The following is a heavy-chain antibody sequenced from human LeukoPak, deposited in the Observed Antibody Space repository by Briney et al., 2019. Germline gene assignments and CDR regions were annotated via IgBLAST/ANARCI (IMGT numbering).Heavy chain of an antibody. V-gene: IGHV3-30*04. CDR2: ISYDGSNK. Sequence: GGSLRLSCVASGFTFSSYAMHWVRQAPGKGLEWVAVISYDGSNKYYADSVKGRFTISRDNSKNTLYLQMNSLRAEDTAVYYCARARYCSGGSCPNEYFQHWGQGTLVTVSS. J-gene: IGHJ1*01. CDR3: ARARYCSGGSCPNEYFQH. D-gene: IGHD2-15*01. CDR1: GFTFSSYA.